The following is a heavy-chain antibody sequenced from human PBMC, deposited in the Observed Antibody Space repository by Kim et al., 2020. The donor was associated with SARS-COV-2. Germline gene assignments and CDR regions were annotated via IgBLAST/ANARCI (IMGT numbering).Heavy chain of an antibody. D-gene: IGHD2-8*02. Sequence: YAESGKGRFTISRDNSKNTLYLQMNSLRAEDTAVYYCAKLKVVYAMVFDYWGQGTLVTVSS. CDR3: AKLKVVYAMVFDY. V-gene: IGHV3-23*01. J-gene: IGHJ4*02.